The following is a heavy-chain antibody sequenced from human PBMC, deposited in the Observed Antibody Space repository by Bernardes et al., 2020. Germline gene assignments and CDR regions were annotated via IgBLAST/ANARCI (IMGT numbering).Heavy chain of an antibody. CDR1: CDSMKRSAYY. V-gene: IGHV4-39*01. J-gene: IGHJ4*02. CDR3: ARWPFDY. Sequence: SETRCLTFTVSCDSMKRSAYYWVWIRQPPGKGLEWIGSIYNSGNTYYSPSLQSRVAMSIDTSKNQFSLNLTSVTAQDTAVYYCARWPFDYWGQGILVTVSS. CDR2: IYNSGNT.